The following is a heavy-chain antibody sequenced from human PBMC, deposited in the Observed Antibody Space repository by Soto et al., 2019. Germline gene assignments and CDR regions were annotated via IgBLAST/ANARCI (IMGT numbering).Heavy chain of an antibody. Sequence: LSLTCTVSGGSISSGGYYWSWIRQHPGKGLEWIGYIYYSGSTYYNPSLKSRVTISVDTSKNQFSLKLSSVTAADTAVYYCARVGTAAVGMDVWGQGTTVTVSS. J-gene: IGHJ6*02. D-gene: IGHD6-13*01. CDR2: IYYSGST. V-gene: IGHV4-31*03. CDR3: ARVGTAAVGMDV. CDR1: GGSISSGGYY.